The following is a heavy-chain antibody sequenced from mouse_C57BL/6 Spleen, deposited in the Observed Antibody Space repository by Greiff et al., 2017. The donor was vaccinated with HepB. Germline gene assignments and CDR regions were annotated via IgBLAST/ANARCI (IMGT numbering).Heavy chain of an antibody. J-gene: IGHJ2*01. CDR2: ISYDGSN. CDR1: GYSITSGYY. V-gene: IGHV3-6*01. CDR3: ARGELTGRERYFDY. D-gene: IGHD4-1*01. Sequence: EVKLVESGPGLVKPSQSLSLTCSVTGYSITSGYYWNWIRQFPGNKLEWMGYISYDGSNNYNPSLKNRISITRDTSKNQFFLKLNSVTTEDTATYYCARGELTGRERYFDYWGQGTTLTVSS.